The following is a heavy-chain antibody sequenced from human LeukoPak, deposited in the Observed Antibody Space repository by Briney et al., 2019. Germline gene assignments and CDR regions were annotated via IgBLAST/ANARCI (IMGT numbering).Heavy chain of an antibody. CDR2: IIPIFGTA. Sequence: GSSVKVSCKASGGTFSSYAIRWVRPAPGQGLEWMGGIIPIFGTANYAQKFQGRVTITTDESTSTAYMELSSLRSEDTAVYYCARGYVDIVATQYYFDYWGQGTLVTVSS. CDR3: ARGYVDIVATQYYFDY. CDR1: GGTFSSYA. J-gene: IGHJ4*02. V-gene: IGHV1-69*05. D-gene: IGHD5-12*01.